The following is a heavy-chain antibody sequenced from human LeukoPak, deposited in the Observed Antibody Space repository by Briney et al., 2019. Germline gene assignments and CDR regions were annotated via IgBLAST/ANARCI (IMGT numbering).Heavy chain of an antibody. D-gene: IGHD3-22*01. V-gene: IGHV3-15*07. J-gene: IGHJ5*02. CDR2: IRSNSDGGTI. Sequence: PGGSLRLSCAASGFTFNTYTMNWVRQAPGKGLEWVGRIRSNSDGGTIDYAAPVKGRFTLSRDDSKTTLYLQMNSLQTEDTAVYYCATDFYDSTWGQGTLVTVSS. CDR1: GFTFNTYT. CDR3: ATDFYDST.